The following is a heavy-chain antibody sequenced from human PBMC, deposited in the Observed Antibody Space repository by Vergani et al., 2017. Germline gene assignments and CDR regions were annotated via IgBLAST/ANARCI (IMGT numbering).Heavy chain of an antibody. D-gene: IGHD2-2*01. CDR2: INPNSGGT. J-gene: IGHJ4*02. CDR3: ARVGTSSNRDYFDY. V-gene: IGHV1-2*02. Sequence: QVQLVQSGAEVKQPGASLKVSCKASGYTFTDYFMHWVRQAPGQGLEWMGWINPNSGGTNYAQKFQGRVTMTRDTSISTAYMELSNLRADDTAVYYCARVGTSSNRDYFDYWGQGTLVTVSS. CDR1: GYTFTDYF.